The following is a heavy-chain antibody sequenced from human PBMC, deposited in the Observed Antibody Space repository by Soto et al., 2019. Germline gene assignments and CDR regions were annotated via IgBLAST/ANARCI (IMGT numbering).Heavy chain of an antibody. CDR1: GYTFTSYG. CDR2: ISAYNGNT. V-gene: IGHV1-18*01. CDR3: ARDRNHIVLVTADYYYGMDV. Sequence: ASVKVSCKASGYTFTSYGISWVRQAPGQGLEWMGWISAYNGNTNYAQKLQGRVTMTTDTSTSTAYMELRSLRSDDTAVYYCARDRNHIVLVTADYYYGMDVWGQGTTVTVS. D-gene: IGHD2-2*01. J-gene: IGHJ6*02.